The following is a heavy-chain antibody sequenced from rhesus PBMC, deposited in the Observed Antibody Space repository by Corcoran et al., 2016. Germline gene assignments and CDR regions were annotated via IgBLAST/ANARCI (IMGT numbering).Heavy chain of an antibody. CDR3: AREGTIVVVGYFDY. Sequence: QVQLQESGPGLLKPSETLSLTCAVSGDSISGGYGWGWIRQPPGKGLEWVGSSYISNGHTDYHPSLKSRATISTDTSKNHFSLELSSVTAADTAVYSCAREGTIVVVGYFDYWGQGVLVTVSS. D-gene: IGHD3-16*01. V-gene: IGHV4-127*01. CDR1: GDSISGGYG. CDR2: SYISNGHT. J-gene: IGHJ4*01.